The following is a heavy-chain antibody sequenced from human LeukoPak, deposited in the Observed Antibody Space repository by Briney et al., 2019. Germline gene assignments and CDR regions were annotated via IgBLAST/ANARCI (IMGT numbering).Heavy chain of an antibody. D-gene: IGHD3-22*01. J-gene: IGHJ4*02. Sequence: GASVKVSCKASGGTFSSYAISWVRQAPGQGFEWMGRIIPIFGTANYAQKFQGRVTITTDESTSTAYMELSSLRSEDTAVYYCARDMYYDSSGYYSRLFDYWGQGTLVTVSS. CDR3: ARDMYYDSSGYYSRLFDY. CDR1: GGTFSSYA. V-gene: IGHV1-69*05. CDR2: IIPIFGTA.